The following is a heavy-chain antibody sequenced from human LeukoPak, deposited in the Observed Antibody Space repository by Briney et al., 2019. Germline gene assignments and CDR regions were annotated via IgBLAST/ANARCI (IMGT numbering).Heavy chain of an antibody. V-gene: IGHV1-69*05. CDR1: GGTFRNYA. CDR2: VIPLFGRA. Sequence: GSSVKVSCKASGGTFRNYAFNWVRQAPGQGLEWMGVVIPLFGRANYAQKFQGSVTITTDESTSTAYMELSSLRSEDTAVYYCASGGASSHSIMDVWSKGTTVTVSS. D-gene: IGHD3-10*01. J-gene: IGHJ6*03. CDR3: ASGGASSHSIMDV.